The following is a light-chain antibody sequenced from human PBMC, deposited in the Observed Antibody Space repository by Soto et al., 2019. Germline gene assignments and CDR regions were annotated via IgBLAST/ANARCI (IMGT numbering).Light chain of an antibody. Sequence: EIVMTQAPATLAVSPGDRATFSLRASQSVSSNLAWYQQKPGQAPRLLISDESTRATGIPARFSGSGSGTELNLTISSLQSEDFALYYCHQYNSWPPGTFGQGTKVDIK. J-gene: IGKJ2*01. CDR1: QSVSSN. CDR3: HQYNSWPPGT. CDR2: DES. V-gene: IGKV3-15*01.